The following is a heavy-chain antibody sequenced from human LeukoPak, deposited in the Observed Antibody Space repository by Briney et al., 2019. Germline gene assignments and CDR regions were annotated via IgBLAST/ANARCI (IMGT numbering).Heavy chain of an antibody. CDR1: GGSISSYY. D-gene: IGHD6-19*01. V-gene: IGHV4-59*01. Sequence: KASETLSLTCTVSGGSISSYYWSWIRQPPRKGLEWIGYIYYSGSTNYNPSLKSRVTISVDTSKNQFSLKLSSVTAADTAVYYCARDSGYSSGWYTADYYYYGMDVWGQGTTVTVSS. J-gene: IGHJ6*02. CDR2: IYYSGST. CDR3: ARDSGYSSGWYTADYYYYGMDV.